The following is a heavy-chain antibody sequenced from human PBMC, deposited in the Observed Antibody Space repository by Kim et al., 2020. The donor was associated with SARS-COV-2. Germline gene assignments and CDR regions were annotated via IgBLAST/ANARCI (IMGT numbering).Heavy chain of an antibody. J-gene: IGHJ4*02. V-gene: IGHV4-39*01. Sequence: KSRVTISVDTSKNQFSLKLSSVTAADTAVYYCARRMSDANYYGSGSYLDYWGQGTLVTVSS. D-gene: IGHD3-10*01. CDR3: ARRMSDANYYGSGSYLDY.